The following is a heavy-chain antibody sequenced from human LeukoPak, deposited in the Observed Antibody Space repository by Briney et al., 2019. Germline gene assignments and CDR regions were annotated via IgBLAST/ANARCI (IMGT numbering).Heavy chain of an antibody. CDR3: AKDSGWNDHFDY. CDR1: GFTFSSYA. V-gene: IGHV3-23*01. J-gene: IGHJ4*02. Sequence: PRGSLRLSCAASGFTFSSYAMSWVRQAPGKGPEWVSAISGSGGSTYYADSVKGRFTISRDNSKNTLYLQMNSLRAEDTAVYYCAKDSGWNDHFDYWGQGTLVTVSS. D-gene: IGHD1-1*01. CDR2: ISGSGGST.